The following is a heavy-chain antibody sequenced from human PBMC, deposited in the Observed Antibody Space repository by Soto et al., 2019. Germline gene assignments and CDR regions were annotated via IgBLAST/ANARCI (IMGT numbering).Heavy chain of an antibody. CDR1: GYTFTSYA. Sequence: QVQLVQSGAEVKKPGASVKVSCKASGYTFTSYAMHWVRQAPGQRLEWMGWINAGNGNTKYSQKFQGRVTITRDTXAXXAYMELSSLRSEDTAVYYCARVAGSYYYYYYGMDVWGQGTTVTVSS. CDR3: ARVAGSYYYYYYGMDV. J-gene: IGHJ6*02. D-gene: IGHD3-10*01. CDR2: INAGNGNT. V-gene: IGHV1-3*01.